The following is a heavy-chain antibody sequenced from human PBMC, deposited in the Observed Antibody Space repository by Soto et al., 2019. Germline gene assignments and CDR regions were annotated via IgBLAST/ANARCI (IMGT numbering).Heavy chain of an antibody. CDR3: AHRPSIAVVPGGIWIPVYLFDY. J-gene: IGHJ4*02. D-gene: IGHD2-2*01. V-gene: IGHV2-5*02. CDR1: GFSLSTFGEG. CDR2: IYWDDDK. Sequence: QITLEESGPPLVKPTQTLTLTCTFSGFSLSTFGEGVAWIRQPPGKALEWLALIYWDDDKRYSPSLKSRLTITKDTSKNQVVLTMTNMDPVDTATYYCAHRPSIAVVPGGIWIPVYLFDYWGQGTLVTVSS.